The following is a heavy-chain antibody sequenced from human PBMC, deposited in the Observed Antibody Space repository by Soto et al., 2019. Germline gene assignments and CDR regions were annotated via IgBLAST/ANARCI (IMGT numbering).Heavy chain of an antibody. CDR1: GFTFSSYA. J-gene: IGHJ6*02. CDR3: AKDPEISGSTSFDYYGMDV. V-gene: IGHV3-23*01. D-gene: IGHD1-26*01. CDR2: ISGSGGST. Sequence: HPGGSLRLSCAASGFTFSSYAMSWVRQAPGKGLEWVSAISGSGGSTYYADSVKGRFTISRDNSKNTLYLQMNSLRAEDTAVYYCAKDPEISGSTSFDYYGMDVWGQGTTVTVSS.